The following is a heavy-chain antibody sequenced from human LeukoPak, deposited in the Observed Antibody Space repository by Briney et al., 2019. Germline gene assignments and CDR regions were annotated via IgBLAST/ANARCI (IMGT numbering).Heavy chain of an antibody. V-gene: IGHV3-73*01. J-gene: IGHJ4*02. CDR2: IRTKVNSYAT. D-gene: IGHD6-19*01. CDR1: GFTFSGTA. Sequence: GGSLRLSCAASGFTFSGTAMHWVRQASGKGLEWVGRIRTKVNSYATSYAASVKGRFTISRDDSKNTAYLQMNSLRAEDTAVYYCARDRYWYSSGWSAIYWGQGTLVTVSS. CDR3: ARDRYWYSSGWSAIY.